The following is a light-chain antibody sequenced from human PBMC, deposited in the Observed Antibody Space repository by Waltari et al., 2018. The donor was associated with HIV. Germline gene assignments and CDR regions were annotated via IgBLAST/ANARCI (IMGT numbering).Light chain of an antibody. Sequence: QSVLTQPPSASRTPGQRVTISCSGRSSNIGSNTVNWYQQLPGTAPKLLIYSNNQRPPGVPDRCSGSKSGTSASLAISGLQSEDEADYYCAAWDDSLNAVVFGGGTKLTVL. CDR2: SNN. V-gene: IGLV1-44*01. CDR1: SSNIGSNT. J-gene: IGLJ2*01. CDR3: AAWDDSLNAVV.